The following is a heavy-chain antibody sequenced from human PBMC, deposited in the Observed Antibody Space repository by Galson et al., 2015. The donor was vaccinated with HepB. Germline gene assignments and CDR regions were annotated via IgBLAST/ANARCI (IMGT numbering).Heavy chain of an antibody. D-gene: IGHD3-10*01. CDR1: GYTFTTYG. V-gene: IGHV1-18*04. J-gene: IGHJ1*01. CDR3: ARGPWFGELTGILVLQH. CDR2: VNPYNGGI. Sequence: SVKVSCKASGYTFTTYGISWVRQAPGQGLEWVGWVNPYNGGINYAQNLQARVTMTTDTSTSTAYMELRSLRSDDTAVYYCARGPWFGELTGILVLQHWGQGTLVTVSS.